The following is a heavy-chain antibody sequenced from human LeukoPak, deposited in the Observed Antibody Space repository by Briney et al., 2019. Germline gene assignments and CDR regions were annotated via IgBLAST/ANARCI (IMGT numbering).Heavy chain of an antibody. CDR1: GGSVTSNSYY. CDR3: ARDRAQTYYYGSGSSFDP. J-gene: IGHJ5*02. D-gene: IGHD3-10*01. V-gene: IGHV4-39*07. CDR2: IYYSGNT. Sequence: SETLSLTCTVSGGSVTSNSYYWGWIRQPPGKGLEWIGSIYYSGNTYYNPSLKSRVAISVDTSKNHFSLKLSSVTAADTAIYYCARDRAQTYYYGSGSSFDPWGRGTLVTVSS.